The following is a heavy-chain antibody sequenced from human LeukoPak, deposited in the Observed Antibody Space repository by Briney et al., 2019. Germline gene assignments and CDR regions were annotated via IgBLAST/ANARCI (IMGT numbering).Heavy chain of an antibody. CDR3: ARATLYSSGWYGWWFDP. D-gene: IGHD6-19*01. CDR1: GYTFTSYG. J-gene: IGHJ5*02. CDR2: ISAYNGNT. Sequence: ASVKVSCKASGYTFTSYGISWVRQAPGQGLEWMGWISAYNGNTNYAQKLQGRVTMTTDTSTSTAYMELRSLRSDDTAVYYCARATLYSSGWYGWWFDPWGQGTLVTVSS. V-gene: IGHV1-18*01.